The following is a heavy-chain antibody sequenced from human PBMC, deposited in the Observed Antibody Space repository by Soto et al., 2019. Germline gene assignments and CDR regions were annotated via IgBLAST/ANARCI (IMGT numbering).Heavy chain of an antibody. CDR2: ISGSGGST. V-gene: IGHV3-23*01. D-gene: IGHD4-17*01. J-gene: IGHJ4*02. CDR3: AKLSRLTTVTTAGGFDY. CDR1: GFTFSSYA. Sequence: GGSLRLSCAASGFTFSSYAMSWVRQAPGKGLEWVSAISGSGGSTYYADSVKGRFTISRDNSKNTLYLQMNSLRAEDTAVYYCAKLSRLTTVTTAGGFDYWGQGTLVTVSS.